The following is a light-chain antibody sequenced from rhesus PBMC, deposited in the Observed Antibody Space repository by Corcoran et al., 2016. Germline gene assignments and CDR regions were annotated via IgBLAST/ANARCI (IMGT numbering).Light chain of an antibody. CDR2: AAS. CDR1: QGISSY. Sequence: DIQMTQSPSSLSASVGDRVTITCRASQGISSYLAWYQQKPGKAPKLLINAASTLQSGVPSRFSGSGSGTDFTLPISSLQPEDFATYYCQQRNSYPRTFSQGTKVEIE. V-gene: IGKV1-25*01. CDR3: QQRNSYPRT. J-gene: IGKJ1*01.